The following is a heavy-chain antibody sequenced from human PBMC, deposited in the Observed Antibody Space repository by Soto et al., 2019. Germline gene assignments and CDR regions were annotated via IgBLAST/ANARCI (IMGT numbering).Heavy chain of an antibody. V-gene: IGHV4-59*01. J-gene: IGHJ4*02. Sequence: PDTLSLTFTVSGGSIISYYWRWFRQPPGKGLEWIGYIYYSGSTNYNPSLKSRVTISVDTSKNQFSLKLSSVTAADTAVYYCALSSGYYRYFDYWGQGTLVPVS. CDR1: GGSIISYY. D-gene: IGHD3-22*01. CDR3: ALSSGYYRYFDY. CDR2: IYYSGST.